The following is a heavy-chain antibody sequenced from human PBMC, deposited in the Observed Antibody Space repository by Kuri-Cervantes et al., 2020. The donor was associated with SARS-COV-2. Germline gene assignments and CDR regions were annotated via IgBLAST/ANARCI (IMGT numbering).Heavy chain of an antibody. Sequence: TLSLICGVYGGFFSGYYWGWISQPPGEGLEWIGSIYYSGSTYYNPSLKSRVTISVDTSKNQFSLKLSSVTAADTAVYYCARQMMSSITIFGVVITRNWFDPWGQGTLVTVSS. V-gene: IGHV4-39*01. J-gene: IGHJ5*02. D-gene: IGHD3-3*01. CDR1: GGFFSGYY. CDR2: IYYSGST. CDR3: ARQMMSSITIFGVVITRNWFDP.